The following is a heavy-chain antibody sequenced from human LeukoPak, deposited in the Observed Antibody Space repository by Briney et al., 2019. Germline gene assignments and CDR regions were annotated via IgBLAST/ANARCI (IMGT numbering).Heavy chain of an antibody. Sequence: ASVKVSCKASGYTFTGYYMHWVRQAPGRGLEWMGWINPNSGGTNYAQKFQGRVTMTRDTSISTAYMELSRLRSDDTAVYYCARRAGLGSGSYSGDFDYWGQGTLVTVSS. J-gene: IGHJ4*02. V-gene: IGHV1-2*02. D-gene: IGHD3-10*01. CDR3: ARRAGLGSGSYSGDFDY. CDR2: INPNSGGT. CDR1: GYTFTGYY.